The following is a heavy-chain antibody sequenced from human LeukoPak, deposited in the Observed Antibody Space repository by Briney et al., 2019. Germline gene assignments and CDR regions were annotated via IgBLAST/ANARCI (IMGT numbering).Heavy chain of an antibody. D-gene: IGHD3-3*01. J-gene: IGHJ5*02. Sequence: PGGSLRLSCAASGFTFSSYSMNWVRQAPGKGLEWVSYISSSRGTIFHADSVKGRFTISRDNAKNSLYLQMNSLRAEDTAVYYCARGTSWITIFGGWFDPWGQGTLLTVSS. CDR1: GFTFSSYS. CDR2: ISSSRGTI. CDR3: ARGTSWITIFGGWFDP. V-gene: IGHV3-48*04.